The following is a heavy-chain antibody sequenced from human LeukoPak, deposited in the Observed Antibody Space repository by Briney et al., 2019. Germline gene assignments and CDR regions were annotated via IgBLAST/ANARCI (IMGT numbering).Heavy chain of an antibody. V-gene: IGHV1-18*01. J-gene: IGHJ4*02. D-gene: IGHD5-12*01. Sequence: ASVKVSCKASGYTFTSYGISWVRQAPGQGLEWMGWISAYNGNTNYAQKLQGRVTMTTDTSTSTAYMELRSLRSDDTAVYYCARDDTGYSGYELFDYWGQGTLVTVSS. CDR3: ARDDTGYSGYELFDY. CDR2: ISAYNGNT. CDR1: GYTFTSYG.